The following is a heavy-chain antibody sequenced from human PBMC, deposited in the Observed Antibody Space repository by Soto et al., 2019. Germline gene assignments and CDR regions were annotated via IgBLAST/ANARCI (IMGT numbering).Heavy chain of an antibody. CDR3: STGGHGDF. Sequence: PGGSLRLSCTVSGLTFEYFTMSWFRQTPGRGLEWVGLIRSKAYGETTEYAASVRGRFSISRDDSKSIAYLQMNTLNTEDTAVYLCSTGGHGDFWGHGTPVTVSS. D-gene: IGHD6-25*01. V-gene: IGHV3-49*02. J-gene: IGHJ4*01. CDR2: IRSKAYGETT. CDR1: GLTFEYFT.